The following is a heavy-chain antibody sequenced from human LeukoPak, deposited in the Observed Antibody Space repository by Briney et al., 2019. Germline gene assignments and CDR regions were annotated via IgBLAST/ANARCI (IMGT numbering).Heavy chain of an antibody. V-gene: IGHV4-59*12. D-gene: IGHD2-2*01. CDR2: VSYSGNT. CDR1: GGSISSYY. Sequence: SETLSLTCTVSGGSISSYYWSWIRQPPGKGLEWIGCVSYSGNTNYNPSLKSRVTISVDTSKNQFSLKLSSVTAADTAVYYCARGDCSGTSCPFDPWGQGTLVTVSS. J-gene: IGHJ5*02. CDR3: ARGDCSGTSCPFDP.